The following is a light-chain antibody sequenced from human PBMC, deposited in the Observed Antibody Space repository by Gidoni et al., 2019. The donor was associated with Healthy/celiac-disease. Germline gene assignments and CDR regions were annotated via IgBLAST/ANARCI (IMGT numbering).Light chain of an antibody. CDR1: QIVSSN. Sequence: DILMTQSPATLSVSPGERATLSCRASQIVSSNLAWYQQKPGQAPRLLIYGASTRATGIPARCSGSGSGTEYTITISSRQSEDFAVYYCQQYNNRPPSTFGQGTRLEIK. CDR3: QQYNNRPPST. V-gene: IGKV3-15*01. CDR2: GAS. J-gene: IGKJ5*01.